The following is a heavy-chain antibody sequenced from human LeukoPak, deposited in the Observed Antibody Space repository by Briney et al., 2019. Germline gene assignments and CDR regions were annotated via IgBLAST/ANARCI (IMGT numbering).Heavy chain of an antibody. J-gene: IGHJ3*02. D-gene: IGHD2-21*01. CDR2: ISGSGGST. CDR1: GGSISGGGYS. Sequence: ETLSLTCAVSGGSISGGGYSWSWVRQAPGKGLEWVSAISGSGGSTYYADSVKGRFTISRDNSKNTLYLQMNSLRAEDTAVYYCATIPGHSDAFDIWGQGTMVTVSS. V-gene: IGHV3-23*01. CDR3: ATIPGHSDAFDI.